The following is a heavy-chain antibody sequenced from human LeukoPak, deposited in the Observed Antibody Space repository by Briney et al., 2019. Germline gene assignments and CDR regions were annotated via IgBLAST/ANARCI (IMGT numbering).Heavy chain of an antibody. CDR1: GFTFSSYW. J-gene: IGHJ4*02. D-gene: IGHD3-22*01. Sequence: GSLRLSCAASGFTFSSYWMSWVRQAPGKGLEWVANIKQDGSEKYYVDSVKGRFTISRDNAKNSLYLQMNSLRAEDTAVYYCARDRIYYDSSGYSDYWGQGTLVTVSS. CDR3: ARDRIYYDSSGYSDY. V-gene: IGHV3-7*01. CDR2: IKQDGSEK.